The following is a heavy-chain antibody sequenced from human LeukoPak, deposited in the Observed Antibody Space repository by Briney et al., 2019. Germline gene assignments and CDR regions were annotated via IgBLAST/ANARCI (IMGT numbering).Heavy chain of an antibody. Sequence: GGSLRLSCAASGVTFDDYAMHWGCQAPGKGLEWVSLISLDGGSTYYAYSVKVRLTISRDNAKNSLYLQMNSLRAEDTAVYYCARAPPVAGGLGEIWRIDYWGQGTLVTVSS. CDR2: ISLDGGST. CDR1: GVTFDDYA. D-gene: IGHD6-19*01. CDR3: ARAPPVAGGLGEIWRIDY. J-gene: IGHJ4*02. V-gene: IGHV3-43D*03.